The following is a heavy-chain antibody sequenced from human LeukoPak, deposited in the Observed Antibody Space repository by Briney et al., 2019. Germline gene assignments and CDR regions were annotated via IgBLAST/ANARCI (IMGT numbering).Heavy chain of an antibody. D-gene: IGHD3-3*01. V-gene: IGHV1-2*02. Sequence: ASVKVSCKASGYTFTGYYMHWVRQAPGQGLEWMGWINPNSGGTNYAQKFQGRVTMTRDTSISTAYMELSRLRSDDTAVYYCARDSVFGVVTTDYWGQGTLVTVSS. CDR2: INPNSGGT. CDR1: GYTFTGYY. CDR3: ARDSVFGVVTTDY. J-gene: IGHJ4*02.